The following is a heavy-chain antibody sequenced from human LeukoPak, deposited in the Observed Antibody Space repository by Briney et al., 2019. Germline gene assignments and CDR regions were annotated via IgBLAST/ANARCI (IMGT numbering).Heavy chain of an antibody. CDR2: ISGSGGST. CDR1: GFTFSSYA. J-gene: IGHJ4*02. CDR3: AKDPSDILTRYYDY. Sequence: GGSLRLSCAASGFTFSSYAMSWVRQAPGKGLEWVSAISGSGGSTYYADSVKGRFTISRDNSKNTQYLQMNSLRAEDTAVYYCAKDPSDILTRYYDYWGQGTLVTVSS. D-gene: IGHD3-9*01. V-gene: IGHV3-23*01.